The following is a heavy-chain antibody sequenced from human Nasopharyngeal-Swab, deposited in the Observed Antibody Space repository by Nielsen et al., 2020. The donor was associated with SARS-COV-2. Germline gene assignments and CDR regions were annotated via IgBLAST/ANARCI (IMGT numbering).Heavy chain of an antibody. CDR1: GLTFSSYS. CDR2: ISSSSSYI. J-gene: IGHJ4*02. D-gene: IGHD2-2*01. Sequence: GESLKISCAASGLTFSSYSMNWVRQAPGKGLEWVSSISSSSSYIYYADSVKGRFTISRDNAKNSLYLQMNSLRAEDTAVYYCARGKAGYCSSTSCYLYFDYWGQGTLVTVSS. V-gene: IGHV3-21*01. CDR3: ARGKAGYCSSTSCYLYFDY.